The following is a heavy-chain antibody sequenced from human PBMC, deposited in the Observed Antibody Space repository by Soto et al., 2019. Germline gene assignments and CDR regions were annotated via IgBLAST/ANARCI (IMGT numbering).Heavy chain of an antibody. CDR1: GYSFTSYW. V-gene: IGHV5-51*01. CDR2: IYPGDSDT. Sequence: PGESLKISCNGSGYSFTSYWIGWVRQMPGKGLEWMGIIYPGDSDTRYSPSFQGQVTISADKSISTAYLQWSSLKASDTAMYYCARLGCSSTSCSNYYYYGMDVWGQGTTVTVSS. CDR3: ARLGCSSTSCSNYYYYGMDV. J-gene: IGHJ6*02. D-gene: IGHD2-2*01.